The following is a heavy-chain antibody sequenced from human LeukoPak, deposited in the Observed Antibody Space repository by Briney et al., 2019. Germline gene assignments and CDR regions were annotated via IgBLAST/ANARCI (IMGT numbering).Heavy chain of an antibody. CDR2: INHSGST. Sequence: SETLSLTCSVSGGSISGSYWNWIRQPPGKGLEWIGEINHSGSTNYNPSLKSRVTISVDTSKNQFSLKLSSVTAADTAVYYCARGGIAVAGTRWFDPWGQGTLVTVSS. D-gene: IGHD6-19*01. J-gene: IGHJ5*02. V-gene: IGHV4-34*01. CDR1: GGSISGSY. CDR3: ARGGIAVAGTRWFDP.